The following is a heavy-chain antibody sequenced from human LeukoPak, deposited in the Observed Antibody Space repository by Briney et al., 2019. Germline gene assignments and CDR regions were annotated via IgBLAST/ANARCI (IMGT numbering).Heavy chain of an antibody. D-gene: IGHD4-17*01. CDR2: IYYSGST. J-gene: IGHJ4*02. V-gene: IGHV4-59*08. CDR1: GGSISSYY. CDR3: ARQTHPVGTYGDSGYFDY. Sequence: PSETLSLTCTVSGGSISSYYWSWIRQPPGKGLEWIGNIYYSGSTNYNPSLKSRVTISVDTSKNQFSLKLSSVTAADTAVYYCARQTHPVGTYGDSGYFDYWGQGTLVTVSS.